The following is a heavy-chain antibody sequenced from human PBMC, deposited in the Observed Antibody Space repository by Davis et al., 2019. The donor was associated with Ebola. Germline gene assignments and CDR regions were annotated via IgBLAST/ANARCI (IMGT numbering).Heavy chain of an antibody. Sequence: PSETLSLTCAVSGGSISSSNWWSWVRQPPGKGLEWIGEINHSGSTNYNPSLKSRVTISVDTSKNQFSLKLSSVTAADTAVYYCARGQLERGFDIWGQGTMVTVSS. V-gene: IGHV4-4*02. CDR1: GGSISSSNW. J-gene: IGHJ3*02. CDR2: INHSGST. D-gene: IGHD1-1*01. CDR3: ARGQLERGFDI.